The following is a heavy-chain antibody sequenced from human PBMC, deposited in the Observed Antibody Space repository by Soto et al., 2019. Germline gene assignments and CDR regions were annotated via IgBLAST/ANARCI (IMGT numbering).Heavy chain of an antibody. CDR2: IKQDGSEK. CDR3: ARDKAAHYYGMDV. J-gene: IGHJ6*02. D-gene: IGHD6-13*01. V-gene: IGHV3-7*05. CDR1: GFTFSSYW. Sequence: EVQLVESGGGLVQPGGSLRLSCGASGFTFSSYWMSWFRQAPGKGLEWVANIKQDGSEKYYVDSVKGRFTISRDNAKNSLYLQMNSLRAEDTAVYYCARDKAAHYYGMDVWGQGTTVTVSS.